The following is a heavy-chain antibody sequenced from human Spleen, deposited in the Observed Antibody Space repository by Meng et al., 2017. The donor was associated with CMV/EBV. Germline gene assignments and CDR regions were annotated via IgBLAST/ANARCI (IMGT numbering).Heavy chain of an antibody. CDR3: AKNINVGFGEYSPTTYYGMDV. D-gene: IGHD3-10*01. V-gene: IGHV3-74*01. CDR1: GFAFSSYW. CDR2: INSDGSTT. Sequence: GGSLRLSCAASGFAFSSYWMHWVRQAPGKGLEWVSRINSDGSTTNYVDSVKGRFTISRDNAKNTLYLQMNSLRAEDTAVYYCAKNINVGFGEYSPTTYYGMDVWGQGTTVTVSS. J-gene: IGHJ6*02.